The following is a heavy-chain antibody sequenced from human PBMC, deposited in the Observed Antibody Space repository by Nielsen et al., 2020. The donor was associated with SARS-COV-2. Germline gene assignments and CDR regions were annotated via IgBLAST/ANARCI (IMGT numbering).Heavy chain of an antibody. CDR1: GGSISSGGYY. V-gene: IGHV4-31*03. D-gene: IGHD3-10*01. CDR3: ARSRRLRGVNDAFDV. J-gene: IGHJ3*01. Sequence: SETLSLTCTVSGGSISSGGYYWSWIRQHPGKGLKWIGYIYYSGSTYYNPSLKSRVTISADTSKNQFSLKLSSVTAADTAVYYCARSRRLRGVNDAFDVWGRGTMVSVSS. CDR2: IYYSGST.